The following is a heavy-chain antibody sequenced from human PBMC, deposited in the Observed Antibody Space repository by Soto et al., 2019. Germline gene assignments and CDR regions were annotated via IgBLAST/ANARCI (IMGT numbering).Heavy chain of an antibody. CDR1: GGSITSSDDY. D-gene: IGHD6-13*01. CDR3: ARRFFSSWNYFDL. Sequence: QLQLQESGPGLVKPSETLSLTCSVSGGSITSSDDYWGWIRQPPGKGLEWIGSISYSRSPYYNLSLKSRVTISIDTSKNQFSLRLSSVTAADTAVYYCARRFFSSWNYFDLWGRGTLVTVSS. V-gene: IGHV4-39*01. J-gene: IGHJ2*01. CDR2: ISYSRSP.